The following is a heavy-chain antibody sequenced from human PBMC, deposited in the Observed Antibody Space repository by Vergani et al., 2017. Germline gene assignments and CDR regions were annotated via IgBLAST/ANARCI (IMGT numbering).Heavy chain of an antibody. V-gene: IGHV4-39*01. CDR3: ARHSTVEWLVKWWLIDP. D-gene: IGHD6-19*01. Sequence: QLQLQESGPGLVKPSATLPLTCSVSGASIRSSYYYWGWIRQPPGKGLEWIASFYYSGSTYYNPSLKSRVTISVDTSKNQFSLKLSSVTAADTAVYFCARHSTVEWLVKWWLIDPWGQGILVTVSS. CDR1: GASIRSSYYY. J-gene: IGHJ5*02. CDR2: FYYSGST.